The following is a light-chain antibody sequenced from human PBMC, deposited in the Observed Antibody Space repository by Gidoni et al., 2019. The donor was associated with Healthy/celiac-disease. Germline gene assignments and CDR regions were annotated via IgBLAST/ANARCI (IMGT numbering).Light chain of an antibody. CDR1: QSISSW. V-gene: IGKV1-5*03. CDR3: QQYNSYPWT. J-gene: IGKJ1*01. Sequence: DIQMTQSPSTLSASVGDRVPITCRASQSISSWLGWYQQKPGKAPKLLIYKASSLERGVPSRFSGSGSGKEFTLTISSLQPDDFATYYCQQYNSYPWTFGQGNKVEIK. CDR2: KAS.